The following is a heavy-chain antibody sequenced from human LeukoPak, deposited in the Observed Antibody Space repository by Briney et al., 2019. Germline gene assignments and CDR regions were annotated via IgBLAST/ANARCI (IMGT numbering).Heavy chain of an antibody. J-gene: IGHJ4*02. Sequence: GGSLRLSCAASVFTFISFSMSWVSQAPGKGLECVSYISSGSSTIYYADSVKGRFTISRDNAKNSLDLQMNSLRAEDTYVYYCARGDRNSSPYWGQGTLVTVSS. V-gene: IGHV3-48*01. CDR1: VFTFISFS. CDR2: ISSGSSTI. D-gene: IGHD2/OR15-2a*01. CDR3: ARGDRNSSPY.